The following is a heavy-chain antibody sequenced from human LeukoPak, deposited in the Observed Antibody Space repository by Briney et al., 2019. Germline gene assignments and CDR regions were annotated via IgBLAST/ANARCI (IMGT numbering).Heavy chain of an antibody. CDR3: ARDQTAAAGFLDY. V-gene: IGHV4-30-4*08. D-gene: IGHD6-13*01. J-gene: IGHJ4*02. Sequence: PSQTLSLTCTVSGGSISSGDYYWSWIRQPPGKGLEWIGYIYCSGRTYYNPSLKSRVTISLDTSKNQFSLKLTSVTAADTAVYYCARDQTAAAGFLDYWGQGTLVTVSS. CDR2: IYCSGRT. CDR1: GGSISSGDYY.